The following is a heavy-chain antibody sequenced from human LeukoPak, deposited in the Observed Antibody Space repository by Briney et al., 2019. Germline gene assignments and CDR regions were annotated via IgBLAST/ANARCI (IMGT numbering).Heavy chain of an antibody. CDR1: GGTFSSYA. V-gene: IGHV1-69*04. D-gene: IGHD4-17*01. CDR3: ARDEDYGDLYYFDY. CDR2: IIPILGIA. Sequence: ASVKVSCKASGGTFSSYAISWVRQAPGQGLEWMGRIIPILGIANYAQKLQGRVTITADKSTSTAYMELSSLRSEDTAVYYCARDEDYGDLYYFDYWGQGTLVTVSS. J-gene: IGHJ4*02.